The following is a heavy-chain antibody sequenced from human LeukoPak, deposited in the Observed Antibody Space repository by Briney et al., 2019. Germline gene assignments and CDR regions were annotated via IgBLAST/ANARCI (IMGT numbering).Heavy chain of an antibody. J-gene: IGHJ4*02. V-gene: IGHV4-59*12. Sequence: SETLSLTCTVSGVSISSYYWSWIRQPPGKGLEWIGYIYYSGSTNYNPSLKSRVTISLDTSKNQFSLKLSSVTAADTAVYYCARYIAAAAPHFDYWGQGTLVTVSS. CDR1: GVSISSYY. CDR3: ARYIAAAAPHFDY. CDR2: IYYSGST. D-gene: IGHD6-13*01.